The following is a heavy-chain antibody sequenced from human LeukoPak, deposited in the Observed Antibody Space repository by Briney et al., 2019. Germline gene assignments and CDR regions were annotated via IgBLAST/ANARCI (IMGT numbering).Heavy chain of an antibody. V-gene: IGHV3-72*01. CDR1: GFTFTTFW. CDR2: TRNKANSYTT. Sequence: GGSLRLSCAASGFTFTTFWMTWVRQAPGKGLEWVGRTRNKANSYTTEYAASVKGRFIISRDDSKNSLYLQMNSLKTEDTAVYYCARVDGYYYSYFDYWGQGTLVTVSS. CDR3: ARVDGYYYSYFDY. J-gene: IGHJ4*02. D-gene: IGHD3-22*01.